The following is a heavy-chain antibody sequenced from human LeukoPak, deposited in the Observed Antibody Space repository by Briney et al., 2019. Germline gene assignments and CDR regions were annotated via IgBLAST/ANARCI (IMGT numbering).Heavy chain of an antibody. Sequence: ASVKVSCKASAYTFTGYYMHWVRQAPGQGLEWMGWINPNSGGTNYAQKFQGRVTMTRDTSISTAYMELSRLRSDDTAVYYCARMKAVGYYFDYWGQGTLVTVSS. D-gene: IGHD6-19*01. V-gene: IGHV1-2*02. CDR1: AYTFTGYY. CDR3: ARMKAVGYYFDY. J-gene: IGHJ4*02. CDR2: INPNSGGT.